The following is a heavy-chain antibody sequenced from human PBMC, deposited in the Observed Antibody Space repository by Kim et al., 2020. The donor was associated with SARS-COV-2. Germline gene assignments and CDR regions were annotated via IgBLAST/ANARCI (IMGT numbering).Heavy chain of an antibody. Sequence: DPVKGRFTITRDNSKNTLYLQMNSLRAEDTAVYYCAKRTYIAAAGYYFDYWGQGTLVTVSS. J-gene: IGHJ4*02. V-gene: IGHV3-23*01. CDR3: AKRTYIAAAGYYFDY. D-gene: IGHD6-13*01.